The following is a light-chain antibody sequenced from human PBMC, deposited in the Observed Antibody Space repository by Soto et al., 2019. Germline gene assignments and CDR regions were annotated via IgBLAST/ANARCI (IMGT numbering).Light chain of an antibody. V-gene: IGKV1-5*03. CDR2: KAS. Sequence: DIQMTQSPSTLSASVGDRVSITCRASQSISTWLAWYQQKPGKAPKVLIYKASNLQSGVPSRFSGSGSGTXXXXXXXXLQPDDVATYYCQQYYSHYTFGQGTKLEIE. CDR3: QQYYSHYT. J-gene: IGKJ2*01. CDR1: QSISTW.